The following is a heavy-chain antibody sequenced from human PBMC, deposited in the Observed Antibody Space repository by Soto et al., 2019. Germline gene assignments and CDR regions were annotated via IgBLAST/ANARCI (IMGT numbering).Heavy chain of an antibody. D-gene: IGHD1-26*01. CDR2: INTDGSRT. J-gene: IGHJ4*02. V-gene: IGHV3-74*01. CDR3: ARAPSGEFDY. Sequence: GGSLRLSCAASGFTFSSYWMHWVRQVPGKGLVWVSRINTDGSRTTYADSVKGRFTISRDNAKNTLYLQMNSLRAEDTAVYYCARAPSGEFDYWGQGTLVTVSS. CDR1: GFTFSSYW.